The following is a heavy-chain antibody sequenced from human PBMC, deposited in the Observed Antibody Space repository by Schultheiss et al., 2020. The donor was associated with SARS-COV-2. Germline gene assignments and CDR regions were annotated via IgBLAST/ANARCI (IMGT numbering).Heavy chain of an antibody. CDR3: ARVKVVPAAIRDQASYYYYYGMDV. J-gene: IGHJ6*02. CDR2: ISSSGSTI. CDR1: GFTFSSYG. D-gene: IGHD2-2*01. V-gene: IGHV3-48*04. Sequence: GGSLRLSCAASGFTFSSYGMHWVRQAPGKGLEWVSYISSSGSTIYYADSVKGRFTISRDNAKNSLYLQMNSLRAEDTAVYYCARVKVVPAAIRDQASYYYYYGMDVWGQGTTVTVSS.